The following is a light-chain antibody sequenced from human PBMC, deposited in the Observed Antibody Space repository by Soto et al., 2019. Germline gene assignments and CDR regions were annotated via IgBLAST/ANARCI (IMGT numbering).Light chain of an antibody. CDR1: SSDVGSYNL. CDR3: CSYAGSSTVV. Sequence: QSALTQPASVSGSPGQSITISCTGTSSDVGSYNLVSWYQQHPGKAPKLMIYEVSKRPSGVSNRFSGSKSGNTASLTISGLQAEDEDDYYCCSYAGSSTVVFGGGTKLPVL. CDR2: EVS. V-gene: IGLV2-23*02. J-gene: IGLJ2*01.